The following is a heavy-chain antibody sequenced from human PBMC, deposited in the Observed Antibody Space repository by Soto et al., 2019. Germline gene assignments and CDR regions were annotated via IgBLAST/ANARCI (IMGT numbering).Heavy chain of an antibody. CDR3: ARGGGSTKVDY. CDR2: TSNSGST. CDR1: GGSITSSGYY. D-gene: IGHD2-2*01. J-gene: IGHJ4*02. V-gene: IGHV4-31*03. Sequence: QVQLQESGPGLVKPSQTLSLTCTVSGGSITSSGYYWSWIRQHPGEGLEWIGFTSNSGSTSYNPSXKXXLTLSLDTPSNHFSLHLESVTAADTAVSYCARGGGSTKVDYWGQGTLVTVSP.